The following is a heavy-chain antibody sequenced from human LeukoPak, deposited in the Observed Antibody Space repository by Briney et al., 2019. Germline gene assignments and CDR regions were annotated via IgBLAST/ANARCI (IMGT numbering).Heavy chain of an antibody. CDR1: GYTFTSYG. D-gene: IGHD3-22*01. J-gene: IGHJ4*02. Sequence: ASVKVSCKASGYTFTSYGISWVRQAPGLGLEWMGWISAYNGNTNYAQKLQGRVTMTTDTSTSTAYMELRSLRSDDTAVYYCARDLGYYDSSGYATTFDYWGQGTLVTVSS. CDR2: ISAYNGNT. CDR3: ARDLGYYDSSGYATTFDY. V-gene: IGHV1-18*01.